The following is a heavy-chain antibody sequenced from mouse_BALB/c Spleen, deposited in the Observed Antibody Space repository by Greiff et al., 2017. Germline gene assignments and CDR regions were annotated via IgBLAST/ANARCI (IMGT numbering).Heavy chain of an antibody. D-gene: IGHD4-1*01. CDR3: ARTGHAMDY. Sequence: EVQLVESGGGLVQPGGSLKLSCAASGFTFSSYGMSWVRQTPDKRLELVATINSNGGSTYYPDSVKGRFTISRDNAKNTLYLQMSSLKSEDTAMYYCARTGHAMDYWGQGTSVTVSS. CDR1: GFTFSSYG. J-gene: IGHJ4*01. V-gene: IGHV5-6-3*01. CDR2: INSNGGST.